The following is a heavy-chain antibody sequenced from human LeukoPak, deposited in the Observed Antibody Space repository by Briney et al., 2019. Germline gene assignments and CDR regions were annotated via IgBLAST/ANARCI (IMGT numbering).Heavy chain of an antibody. J-gene: IGHJ4*02. D-gene: IGHD2-2*01. V-gene: IGHV1-8*01. CDR1: GYTFTSYD. Sequence: ASVKVSCKASGYTFTSYDINWVRQATGQGLEWMGGMNPNSGNTGYAQKFQGRVSMTRDTSISTAYMELSRLRSDDTAVYYCARDVGEYCSSTSCYASDYWGQGTLVTVSS. CDR3: ARDVGEYCSSTSCYASDY. CDR2: MNPNSGNT.